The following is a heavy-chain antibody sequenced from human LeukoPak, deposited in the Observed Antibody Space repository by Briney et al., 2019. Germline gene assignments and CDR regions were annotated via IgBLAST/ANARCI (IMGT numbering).Heavy chain of an antibody. D-gene: IGHD3-22*01. CDR3: ARDITYDSSGFDAFDI. J-gene: IGHJ3*02. CDR2: IYYSGST. CDR1: GGSISSYY. Sequence: SETLSLTCTVSGGSISSYYWSWIRQPPGKGLEGIGYIYYSGSTNYNPSLKSRVTISVDTSKNQFSLKLSSVTAADTAVYYCARDITYDSSGFDAFDIWGQGTMVTVSS. V-gene: IGHV4-59*13.